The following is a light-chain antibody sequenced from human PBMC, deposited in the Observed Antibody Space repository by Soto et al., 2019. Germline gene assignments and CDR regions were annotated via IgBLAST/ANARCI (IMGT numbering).Light chain of an antibody. J-gene: IGLJ1*01. CDR3: ASSTSDSLYV. V-gene: IGLV2-14*01. CDR2: KVT. CDR1: SSDVGGNKY. Sequence: QSVLTHPASVSWSPGQSITISCTGTSSDVGGNKYVSWYQQYPGKVPKLLINKVTNRPSGVSYRFSGSKSGNTASLTISALLAEDEADYFCASSTSDSLYVFGTGTKVTVL.